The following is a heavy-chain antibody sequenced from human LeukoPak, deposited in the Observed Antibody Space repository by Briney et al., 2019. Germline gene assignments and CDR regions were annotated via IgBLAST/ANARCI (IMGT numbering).Heavy chain of an antibody. J-gene: IGHJ6*03. CDR2: IRSKANTYAT. D-gene: IGHD4/OR15-4a*01. CDR3: TSRLTSHYYYMDV. CDR1: GFTFSGSA. V-gene: IGHV3-73*01. Sequence: GGSLRLFCAASGFTFSGSAMHWVRQASGKGLEWVGRIRSKANTYATAYAASVKGRFTISRDDSKNTAYLQMNSLKTEDTAVYYCTSRLTSHYYYMDVWGKGTTVTVSS.